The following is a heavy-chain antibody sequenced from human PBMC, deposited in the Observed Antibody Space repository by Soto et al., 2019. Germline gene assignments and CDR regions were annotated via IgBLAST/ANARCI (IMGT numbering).Heavy chain of an antibody. J-gene: IGHJ6*02. V-gene: IGHV3-30*18. CDR1: GFTFSSYG. CDR3: VKDGSSGWPYFDDMDV. Sequence: ESGGGVVRPGRSLRLSCAASGFTFSSYGMHWVRQAPGKGLEWVAVILYDGSKKYYADSVKGRFTISRDNSKNTLYLQMSSLRAEDTALYYCVKDGSSGWPYFDDMDVWGQGTTVTVSS. D-gene: IGHD6-19*01. CDR2: ILYDGSKK.